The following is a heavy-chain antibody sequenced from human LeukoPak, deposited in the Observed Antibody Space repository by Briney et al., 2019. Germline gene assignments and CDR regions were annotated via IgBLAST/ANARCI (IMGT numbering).Heavy chain of an antibody. D-gene: IGHD5-24*01. V-gene: IGHV4-59*12. CDR1: GGSISSYY. Sequence: SEALSLTCTVSGGSISSYYWSWIRQPPGKGLEWIGYIYYSGSTNYNPSLKSRVTISVDTSKNQFSLKLSSVTAADTAVYYCARESQEKYYFDYWGQGTLVTVSS. J-gene: IGHJ4*02. CDR3: ARESQEKYYFDY. CDR2: IYYSGST.